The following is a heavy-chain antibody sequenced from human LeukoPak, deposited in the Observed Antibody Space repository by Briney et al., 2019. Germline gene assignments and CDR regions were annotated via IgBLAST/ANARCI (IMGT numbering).Heavy chain of an antibody. CDR2: INSDGSST. Sequence: PGGSLRLSCAASGFTFSSYWMHWVRQAPGKGLVRVSRINSDGSSTSYADSVKGRFTISRDNAKNTLYLQMNSLRAEDTAVYYCARGGGYYDSSGYCDYWGQGTLVTVSS. D-gene: IGHD3-22*01. CDR3: ARGGGYYDSSGYCDY. V-gene: IGHV3-74*01. CDR1: GFTFSSYW. J-gene: IGHJ4*02.